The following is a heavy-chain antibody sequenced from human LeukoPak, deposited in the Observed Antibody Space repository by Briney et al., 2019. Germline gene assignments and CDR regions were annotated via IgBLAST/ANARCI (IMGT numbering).Heavy chain of an antibody. Sequence: GGSLRLSCVASRFTFSRSAMSWVRQAPGKGLEWVSSISGTADTTYYADSVKGRFTISRDNSKNTLYLQMNSLRADDTAVYYCVKDKSPTVTLVSDYWGQGTLVTVSS. J-gene: IGHJ4*02. CDR2: ISGTADTT. V-gene: IGHV3-23*01. CDR3: VKDKSPTVTLVSDY. CDR1: RFTFSRSA. D-gene: IGHD4-17*01.